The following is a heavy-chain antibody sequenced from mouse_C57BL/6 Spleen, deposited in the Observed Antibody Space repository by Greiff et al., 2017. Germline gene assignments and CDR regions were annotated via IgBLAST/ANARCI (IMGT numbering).Heavy chain of an antibody. CDR2: IDPENGDT. D-gene: IGHD1-1*01. CDR1: GFNIKDDY. J-gene: IGHJ2*01. CDR3: RIITTVAYYFDY. Sequence: EVQRVESGAELVRPGASVKLSCTASGFNIKDDYMHWVKQRPEQGLEWIGWIDPENGDTEYASKFQGKATITADTSSNTAYLQLSSLTSEDTAVYYCRIITTVAYYFDYWGQGTTLTVSS. V-gene: IGHV14-4*01.